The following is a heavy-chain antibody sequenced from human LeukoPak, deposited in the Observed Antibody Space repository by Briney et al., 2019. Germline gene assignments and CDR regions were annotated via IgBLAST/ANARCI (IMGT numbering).Heavy chain of an antibody. J-gene: IGHJ6*03. CDR2: IKQDGSEK. V-gene: IGHV3-7*01. CDR3: ARDPSVLLWFGVNYYYMDV. Sequence: PGGSLRLSCAASGFTFSSYGMIWVRQAPGKGLEWVANIKQDGSEKYYVDSVKGRFTISRDNAKNSLYLQMNSLRAEDTAVYYCARDPSVLLWFGVNYYYMDVWGKGTTVTVSS. D-gene: IGHD3-10*01. CDR1: GFTFSSYG.